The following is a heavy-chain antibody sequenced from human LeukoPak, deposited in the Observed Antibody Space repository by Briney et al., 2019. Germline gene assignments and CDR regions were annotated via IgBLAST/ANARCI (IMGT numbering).Heavy chain of an antibody. J-gene: IGHJ3*02. CDR1: GFTFSSYW. V-gene: IGHV3-21*01. CDR3: ARESLALVAFDI. Sequence: PGGSLRLSCAASGFTFSSYWMSWVRQAPGKGLEWVSSISSSSTHINYADSVKGRFTISRDNAKNSLYLQMNSLRAEDTAVYYCARESLALVAFDIWGQGTMVAVSS. CDR2: ISSSSTHI.